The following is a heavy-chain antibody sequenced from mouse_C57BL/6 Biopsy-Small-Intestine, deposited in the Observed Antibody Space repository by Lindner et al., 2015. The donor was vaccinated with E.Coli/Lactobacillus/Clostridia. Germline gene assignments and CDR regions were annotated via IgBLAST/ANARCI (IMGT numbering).Heavy chain of an antibody. V-gene: IGHV1-55*01. CDR1: GYTFTSYW. Sequence: VQLQESGAELVKPGASVKMSCKASGYTFTSYWITWVKQRPGQGLEWIGDIYPGSGSTNYKEKFKSKATLTVDTSSSTAYMQLSSLTSEDSAVYYCAIYYYGSNYAMDYWGQGTSVTVSS. J-gene: IGHJ4*01. CDR3: AIYYYGSNYAMDY. CDR2: IYPGSGST. D-gene: IGHD1-1*01.